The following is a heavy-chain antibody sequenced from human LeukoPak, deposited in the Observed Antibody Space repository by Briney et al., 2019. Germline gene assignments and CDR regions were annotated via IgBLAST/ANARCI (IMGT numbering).Heavy chain of an antibody. V-gene: IGHV3-30*02. CDR2: IRYDGSNK. CDR3: AKDPSGSYYHLFDY. D-gene: IGHD1-26*01. Sequence: PGGSLRLSCAASGFTFSSYGMHWVRQAPGKGLEWVAFIRYDGSNKYYADSVKGRFTISRDNSKNTLYLQMNSLRAEDTAVYCCAKDPSGSYYHLFDYWGQGTLVTVSS. J-gene: IGHJ4*02. CDR1: GFTFSSYG.